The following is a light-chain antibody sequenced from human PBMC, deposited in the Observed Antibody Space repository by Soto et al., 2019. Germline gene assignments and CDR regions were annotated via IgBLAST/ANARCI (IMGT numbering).Light chain of an antibody. CDR2: ATS. CDR3: LQDYSYPLT. V-gene: IGKV1-6*01. J-gene: IGKJ4*01. Sequence: AIQMTQFPSSLSASVGDRVTITCRASQDIRSDLGWYQQRPGKAPKLLIYATSSLQSGVPSRFSGSGSGTDVTLTISSLQPEDFATYYCLQDYSYPLTFGGGTKVEIK. CDR1: QDIRSD.